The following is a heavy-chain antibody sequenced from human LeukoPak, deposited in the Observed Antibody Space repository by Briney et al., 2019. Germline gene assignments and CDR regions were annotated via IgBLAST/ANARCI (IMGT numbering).Heavy chain of an antibody. CDR1: GFTFSSYA. CDR3: AKALPSMVRGVRVFDY. CDR2: VSGSGGST. V-gene: IGHV3-23*01. D-gene: IGHD3-10*01. Sequence: GGSLRLSCAASGFTFSSYAMSWVRQAPGKGLEWVSAVSGSGGSTYYADSVKGRFTISRDNSKNTLYLQMNSLRAEDTAVYYCAKALPSMVRGVRVFDYWGQGTLVTVSS. J-gene: IGHJ4*02.